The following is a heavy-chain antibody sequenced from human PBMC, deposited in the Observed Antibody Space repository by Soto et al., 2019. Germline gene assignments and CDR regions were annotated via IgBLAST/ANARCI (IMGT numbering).Heavy chain of an antibody. CDR1: GGTFSCYA. Sequence: ASVKVSCKASGGTFSCYAISWVRQSPGQGLEWMGGIIPIFGTANYAQKFQGRVTITADESTSTAYMELSSLRSEDTAVYYCARGGGWELLTGIDYWGQGTLVTVSS. CDR3: ARGGGWELLTGIDY. CDR2: IIPIFGTA. J-gene: IGHJ4*02. V-gene: IGHV1-69*13. D-gene: IGHD1-26*01.